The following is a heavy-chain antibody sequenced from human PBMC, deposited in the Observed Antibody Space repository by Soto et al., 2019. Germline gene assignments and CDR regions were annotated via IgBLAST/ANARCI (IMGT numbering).Heavy chain of an antibody. CDR2: ISSSGSTI. D-gene: IGHD5-12*01. J-gene: IGHJ4*02. Sequence: GGSLRLSCAASGVTFSDYYMSWIRQAPGKGLEWVSYISSSGSTIYYADSVKGRFTISRDNAKNSLYLQMNSLRAEDTAVYYCARTVPVDIVATTNWGQGTLVTVSS. CDR1: GVTFSDYY. V-gene: IGHV3-11*01. CDR3: ARTVPVDIVATTN.